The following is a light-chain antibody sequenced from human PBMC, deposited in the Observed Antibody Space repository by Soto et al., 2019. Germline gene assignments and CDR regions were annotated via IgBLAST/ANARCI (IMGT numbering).Light chain of an antibody. V-gene: IGKV3-11*01. CDR2: DAS. Sequence: EIVLTQSPATLSLSPGERATLSCRASQSVSSYLAWYQQKPGQAPRLLIYDASNRATGIPARFSGSGSGTDFTLPISSLEPEDGAVYYCQQRSNWPSTFGQGTKLEIK. CDR1: QSVSSY. J-gene: IGKJ2*01. CDR3: QQRSNWPST.